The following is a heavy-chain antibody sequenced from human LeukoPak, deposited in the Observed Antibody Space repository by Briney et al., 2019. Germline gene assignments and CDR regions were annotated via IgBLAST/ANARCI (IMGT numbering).Heavy chain of an antibody. V-gene: IGHV1-46*01. CDR2: INPSGGST. J-gene: IGHJ4*02. D-gene: IGHD6-19*01. CDR1: GYTFTSYY. Sequence: ASVKVSCKASGYTFTSYYMHWVRQAPGQRLEWKGIINPSGGSTSYAQKFQGRVTMTRDTSTSTVYMELSSLRSEDTAVYYCARDREVAAHYFDYWGQGTLVTVSS. CDR3: ARDREVAAHYFDY.